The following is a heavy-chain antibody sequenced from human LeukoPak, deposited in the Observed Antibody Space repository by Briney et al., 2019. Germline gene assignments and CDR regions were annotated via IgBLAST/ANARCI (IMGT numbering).Heavy chain of an antibody. J-gene: IGHJ4*02. CDR3: ARGGGGNSAY. Sequence: GGSLRLSCAASGFTVSNNYMKWVRQAPGKGLECVSLIYSNGNTHYADSVKGRFTISRDSSKNTLSLQMNSLRAEDTAVYYCARGGGGNSAYWGQGTLVAVSS. V-gene: IGHV3-53*01. D-gene: IGHD4-23*01. CDR2: IYSNGNT. CDR1: GFTVSNNY.